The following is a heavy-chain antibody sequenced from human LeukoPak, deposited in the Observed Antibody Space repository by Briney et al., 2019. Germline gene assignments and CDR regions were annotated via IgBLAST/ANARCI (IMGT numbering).Heavy chain of an antibody. Sequence: SVTVSCKASGGTFSSYAISWVRQAPGQGLEWMGRIIPILGIANYAQTLQGRVTITADKSTSTAYMELSSLRPEDTAVYYCARDKQGYWSSTSCPDNWFHPWGQGTLVTVSS. D-gene: IGHD2-2*01. J-gene: IGHJ5*02. V-gene: IGHV1-69*04. CDR3: ARDKQGYWSSTSCPDNWFHP. CDR1: GGTFSSYA. CDR2: IIPILGIA.